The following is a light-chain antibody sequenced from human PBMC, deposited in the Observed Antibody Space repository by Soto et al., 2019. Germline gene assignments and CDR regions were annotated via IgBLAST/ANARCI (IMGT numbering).Light chain of an antibody. V-gene: IGLV2-11*01. J-gene: IGLJ2*01. CDR2: DVT. Sequence: QSALTQPRSVSGSPGQSVTISCTGTSSDVGGYNYVSWYQQHPGKAPKLMIHDVTKRPSGVPERFSGSKSGNRASLTISGLQAEDEADYYCCSYAGSYSFDVIFGGGTKLTVL. CDR3: CSYAGSYSFDVI. CDR1: SSDVGGYNY.